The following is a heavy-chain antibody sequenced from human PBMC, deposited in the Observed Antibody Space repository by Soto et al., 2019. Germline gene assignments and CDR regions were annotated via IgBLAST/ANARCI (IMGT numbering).Heavy chain of an antibody. V-gene: IGHV3-23*01. D-gene: IGHD3-16*01. CDR1: GFKFSSYA. CDR3: AKDRRAGGNSAFYFDF. Sequence: GGSLRLSCAASGFKFSSYAMSWVRQAPGKGLGWVSLISATGGGTYYADCVKGRFTISRDNSDNTLYLQVHSLRAEDTAVYYCAKDRRAGGNSAFYFDFWGQGAQVTVSS. CDR2: ISATGGGT. J-gene: IGHJ5*01.